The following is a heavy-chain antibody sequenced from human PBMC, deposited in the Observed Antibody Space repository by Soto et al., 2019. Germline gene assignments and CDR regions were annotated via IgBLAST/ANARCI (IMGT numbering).Heavy chain of an antibody. V-gene: IGHV4-4*07. J-gene: IGHJ4*02. CDR1: SFSINRFY. Sequence: AETLSRTCTFSSFSINRFYWSWIRQPAGKGLEWIGRIHSSGTTNYNPSLKSRVTMSVDTSRNQFSLKLTSVTAADTAVYYCARDRIIGTSYSDYWGQGVLVTVSS. CDR2: IHSSGTT. CDR3: ARDRIIGTSYSDY. D-gene: IGHD1-7*01.